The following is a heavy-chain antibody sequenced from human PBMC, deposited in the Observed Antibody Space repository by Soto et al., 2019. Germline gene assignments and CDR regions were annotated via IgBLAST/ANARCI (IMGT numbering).Heavy chain of an antibody. Sequence: DAQLVESGGGVAQPGRSLRLSCEGSGYSFDDYAMHWVRQAPGKGLEWVAGISWNSNTVSYADSVKGRFSISRDNVLNVLYLVMNSLSPEDTALYYWAKEFNWLLWFGDFFYMDVWGKGATVTVS. V-gene: IGHV3-9*01. CDR3: AKEFNWLLWFGDFFYMDV. J-gene: IGHJ6*03. CDR2: ISWNSNTV. D-gene: IGHD3-10*01. CDR1: GYSFDDYA.